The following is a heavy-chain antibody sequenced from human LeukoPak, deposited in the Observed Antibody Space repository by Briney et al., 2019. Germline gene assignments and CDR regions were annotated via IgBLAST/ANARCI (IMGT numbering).Heavy chain of an antibody. V-gene: IGHV4-30-4*08. CDR3: ARGPYSNYGQFDY. D-gene: IGHD4-11*01. Sequence: TSETLSLTCTVSGGSISSGDYYWSCIRQPPGKGLEWTGNFYYSGSTYYNPSLKSRVTISVDTSKSQFSLKLSSVTAADTAVYYCARGPYSNYGQFDYWGQGTLVTVSS. CDR1: GGSISSGDYY. J-gene: IGHJ4*02. CDR2: FYYSGST.